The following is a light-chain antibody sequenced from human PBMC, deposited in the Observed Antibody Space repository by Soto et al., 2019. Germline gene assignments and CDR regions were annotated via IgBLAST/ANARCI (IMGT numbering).Light chain of an antibody. Sequence: DIQMTQSPSSLPASVGDRVTITCRASQSISSWLNWYQQKPGKAPKLLIYAASTLQSGVPSRFSGSGSGTDFTLTISSLQPEDFETYYCQQSYSTPRLTFGGGTKVDIK. CDR2: AAS. V-gene: IGKV1-39*01. CDR1: QSISSW. CDR3: QQSYSTPRLT. J-gene: IGKJ4*01.